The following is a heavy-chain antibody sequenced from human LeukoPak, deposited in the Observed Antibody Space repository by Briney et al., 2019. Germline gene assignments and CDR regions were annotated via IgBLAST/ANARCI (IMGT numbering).Heavy chain of an antibody. CDR3: AKDVFELYDIYDH. CDR1: GFTFSNYA. V-gene: IGHV3-23*01. D-gene: IGHD3-9*01. Sequence: PGGSLRLSCTASGFTFSNYATSWVRQAPGKGLEWVSAISGNGGSTFDADSVEGRFTISRDNSKNTLYLQMNSLRAEDTAIYYCAKDVFELYDIYDHWGQGTLVTVSS. J-gene: IGHJ4*02. CDR2: ISGNGGST.